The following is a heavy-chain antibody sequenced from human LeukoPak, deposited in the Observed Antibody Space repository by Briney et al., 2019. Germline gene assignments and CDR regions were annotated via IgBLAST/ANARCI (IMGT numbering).Heavy chain of an antibody. Sequence: PGGSLRLSCAASGFTFSDYYMSWIRQAPGKGLEWVSSISSSSSYIYYADSVKGRFTISRDNAKNSLYLQMNSLRAEDTAVYYCATQPLGYCSSTSCYTFDYWGQGTLVTVSS. V-gene: IGHV3-11*06. D-gene: IGHD2-2*02. CDR3: ATQPLGYCSSTSCYTFDY. CDR2: ISSSSSYI. CDR1: GFTFSDYY. J-gene: IGHJ4*02.